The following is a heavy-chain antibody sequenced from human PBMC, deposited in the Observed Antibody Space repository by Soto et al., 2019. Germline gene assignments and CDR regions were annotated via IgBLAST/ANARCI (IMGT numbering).Heavy chain of an antibody. D-gene: IGHD4-17*01. CDR2: IIGYNVYT. CDR3: PSWAGQNRDYGGPFDY. V-gene: IGHV1-18*04. Sequence: GASVKVFCKASGYTITSHGLSWVRQATGQELQEMGWIIGYNVYTYCAHKPQCIDTMTRHTSTSTAHMELRTLISHDTAAYYCPSWAGQNRDYGGPFDYRGQGTRVTVS. J-gene: IGHJ4*02. CDR1: GYTITSHG.